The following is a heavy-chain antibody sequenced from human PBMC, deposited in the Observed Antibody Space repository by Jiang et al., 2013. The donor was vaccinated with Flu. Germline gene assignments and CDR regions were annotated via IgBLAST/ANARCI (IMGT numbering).Heavy chain of an antibody. D-gene: IGHD4-17*01. Sequence: TLSLTCTVSGGSISSYYWSWIRQPLGKGLEWIGYIYYSGSTYYNPSLKSRVTISVDTSKNQFSLKLSSVTAADTAVYYCASLGDMTTVTEAIDYWGQGTLVTVSS. J-gene: IGHJ4*02. CDR1: GGSISSYY. CDR2: IYYSGST. CDR3: ASLGDMTTVTEAIDY. V-gene: IGHV4-59*08.